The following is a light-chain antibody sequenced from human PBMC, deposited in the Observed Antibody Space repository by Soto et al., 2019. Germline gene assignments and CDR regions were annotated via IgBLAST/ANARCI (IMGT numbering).Light chain of an antibody. CDR3: SSYTSSSTHVV. V-gene: IGLV2-14*01. Sequence: QSALTQPASVSGSPGQSITISCTGTSSDVGGYNYVSWYQQHPGKAPKLMIYEVSNRPSGVSNRFSGSKSGNTASLTISGLQAEDEADCYYSSYTSSSTHVVFGGGTKLTVL. CDR1: SSDVGGYNY. J-gene: IGLJ2*01. CDR2: EVS.